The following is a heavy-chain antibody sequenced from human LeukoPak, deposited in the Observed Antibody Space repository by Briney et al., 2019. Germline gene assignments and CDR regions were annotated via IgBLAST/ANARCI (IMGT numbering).Heavy chain of an antibody. CDR1: GFTFSSYA. J-gene: IGHJ4*02. D-gene: IGHD3-9*01. CDR3: TVYYDILTGYSHFDY. Sequence: GGSLRLSCAASGFTFSSYAMSWVRQSPGKGLEWVSTISASAGSTYYADSVKGRFTISRDNSKNTLYLQMNSLRAEDTAVYYCTVYYDILTGYSHFDYWGQGTLVTVSS. V-gene: IGHV3-23*01. CDR2: ISASAGST.